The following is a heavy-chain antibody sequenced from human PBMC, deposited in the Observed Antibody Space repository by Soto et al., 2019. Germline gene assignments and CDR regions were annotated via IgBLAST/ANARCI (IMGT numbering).Heavy chain of an antibody. CDR3: ARRYYDSSGYYGFNY. CDR2: INPNSGGT. CDR1: GYTFTGYY. J-gene: IGHJ4*02. V-gene: IGHV1-2*02. D-gene: IGHD3-22*01. Sequence: ASVKVSCKASGYTFTGYYMHWVRQAPGQGLEWMGWINPNSGGTNYAQKFQGRVTMTRDTSISTAYMELSRLRSDDTAVYYCARRYYDSSGYYGFNYWGQGTLVTVSS.